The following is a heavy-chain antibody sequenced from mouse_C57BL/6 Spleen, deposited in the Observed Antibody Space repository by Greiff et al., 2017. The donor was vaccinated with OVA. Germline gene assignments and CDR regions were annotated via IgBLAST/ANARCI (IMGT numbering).Heavy chain of an antibody. CDR3: ARGYYYGSSYAWFAY. J-gene: IGHJ3*01. V-gene: IGHV1-69*01. CDR1: GYTFTSYW. D-gene: IGHD1-1*01. CDR2: IDPSDSYT. Sequence: VQLQQPGAELVMPGASVKLSCKASGYTFTSYWMHWVKQRPGQGLEWIGEIDPSDSYTIYNQKFKGKSTLTVDKSSSTAYMQLSSLTSEDSAVYYCARGYYYGSSYAWFAYWGQGTLVTVSA.